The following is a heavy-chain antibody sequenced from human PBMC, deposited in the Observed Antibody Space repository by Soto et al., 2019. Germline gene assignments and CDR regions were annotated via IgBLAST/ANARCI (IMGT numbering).Heavy chain of an antibody. CDR3: AKDRYYYDSSGYYSELIDY. V-gene: IGHV3-23*01. CDR2: ISGSGGST. D-gene: IGHD3-22*01. CDR1: GFTFSSYA. Sequence: PGGSLRLSCAASGFTFSSYAMSWARQAPGKGLEWVSAISGSGGSTYYADSVKGRFTISRDNSKNTLYLQMNSLRAEDTAVYYCAKDRYYYDSSGYYSELIDYWGQGTLVTVSS. J-gene: IGHJ4*02.